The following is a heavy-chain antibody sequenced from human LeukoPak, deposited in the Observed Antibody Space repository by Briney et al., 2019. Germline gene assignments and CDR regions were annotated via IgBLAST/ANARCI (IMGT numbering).Heavy chain of an antibody. CDR2: IYYSGST. Sequence: QTSETLSLTCTVSGGSISSYYWSWIRQPPGKGLEWIGYIYYSGSTNYNPSLKSRVTISVDTSKNQFSLKLSSVTAADTAVYYCARVGDYGDYGTLNYYGMDVWGQGTTVTVSS. J-gene: IGHJ6*02. V-gene: IGHV4-59*01. D-gene: IGHD4-17*01. CDR3: ARVGDYGDYGTLNYYGMDV. CDR1: GGSISSYY.